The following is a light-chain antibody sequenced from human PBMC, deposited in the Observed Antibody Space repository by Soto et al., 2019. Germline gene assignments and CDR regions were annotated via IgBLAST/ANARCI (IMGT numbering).Light chain of an antibody. CDR2: DAS. J-gene: IGKJ1*01. CDR1: QSVSSY. Sequence: DIEMTQSPATLSVSVGDRATLSCRASQSVSSYLAWYQQKPGKAPRLLIYDASNWASGVPARFSGSGSGTEFTLTISSLEPEDFAVYYCQQRSNWPHTFGQGTKVDIK. V-gene: IGKV3-11*01. CDR3: QQRSNWPHT.